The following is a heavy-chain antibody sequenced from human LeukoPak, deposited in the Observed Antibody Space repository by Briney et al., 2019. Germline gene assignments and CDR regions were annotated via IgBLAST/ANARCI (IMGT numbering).Heavy chain of an antibody. CDR2: IYPGDSDT. CDR3: ASAGYYDSSGYSQFDY. J-gene: IGHJ4*02. V-gene: IGHV5-51*01. Sequence: GESLKISCQGSGYSFTSYWIGWVRQMPGKGLEWMGIIYPGDSDTRYSPSFQGQVTISADKSISTAYLQWSSLKASDTAMYYCASAGYYDSSGYSQFDYWGQGTLVTVSS. CDR1: GYSFTSYW. D-gene: IGHD3-22*01.